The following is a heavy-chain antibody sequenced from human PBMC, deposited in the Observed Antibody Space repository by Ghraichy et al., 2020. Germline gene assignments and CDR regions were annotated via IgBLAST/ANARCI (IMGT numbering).Heavy chain of an antibody. D-gene: IGHD6-13*01. CDR1: GFTFSSYW. J-gene: IGHJ4*02. V-gene: IGHV3-74*01. CDR2: INSDGSST. CDR3: AREGSSWYYFDY. Sequence: GGSLRLSCAASGFTFSSYWMHWVRQAPGKGLVWVSRINSDGSSTSYADSVKGRFTISRDNAKNTLYLQMNSLRAEDTAVYYCAREGSSWYYFDYWGQGTLVTVSS.